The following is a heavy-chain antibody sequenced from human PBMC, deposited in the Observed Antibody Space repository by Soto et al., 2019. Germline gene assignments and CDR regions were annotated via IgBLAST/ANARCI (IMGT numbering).Heavy chain of an antibody. V-gene: IGHV4-34*01. J-gene: IGHJ6*02. CDR3: ARGKPSGYRFGPRNFFYYGLDV. Sequence: XETLPLSFSVCSSSLGDHYWAWIRQFPDKGLESIGDVHPSGSTDYNPSLKSRLTLSLDTSKNHFSLKVASVTAADMAVYFCARGKPSGYRFGPRNFFYYGLDVWGQETTVTVS. D-gene: IGHD5-18*01. CDR1: SSSLGDHY. CDR2: VHPSGST.